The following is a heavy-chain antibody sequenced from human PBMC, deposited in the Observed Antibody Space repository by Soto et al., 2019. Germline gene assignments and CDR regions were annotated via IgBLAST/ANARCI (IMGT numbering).Heavy chain of an antibody. Sequence: GGSLRLSCAASGFTFSNYAMSWVRQAPGKGLEWVSAISRSGGSTYYADSVKGRFTIYRDKSKNTLYLQMNSLRAEDTAVYYCAKWVGRYDFWSGYSSRESWGQGTLVTVSS. D-gene: IGHD3-3*01. CDR1: GFTFSNYA. J-gene: IGHJ5*02. V-gene: IGHV3-23*01. CDR3: AKWVGRYDFWSGYSSRES. CDR2: ISRSGGST.